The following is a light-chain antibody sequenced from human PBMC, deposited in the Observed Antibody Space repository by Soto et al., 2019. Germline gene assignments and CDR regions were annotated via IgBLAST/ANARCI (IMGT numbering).Light chain of an antibody. CDR3: QQYESLPYT. J-gene: IGKJ2*01. V-gene: IGKV1-33*01. CDR2: DAS. CDR1: QDISNY. Sequence: DIQITASPSSLSASVGDRGAITCRASQDISNYLSWYQQKPGKAPKLLIYDASNLETGVASRFRGSGSGTHFTFTFSSLQPEDIATYYCQQYESLPYTFGQGTKVDIK.